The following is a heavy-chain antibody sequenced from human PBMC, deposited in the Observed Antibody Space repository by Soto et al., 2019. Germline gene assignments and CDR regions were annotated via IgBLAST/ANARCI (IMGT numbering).Heavy chain of an antibody. D-gene: IGHD2-2*02. J-gene: IGHJ4*02. CDR3: ANAGVGDIVVVPAAISFDY. Sequence: EVQLLESGGGLVQPGGSLRLSCAASGFTFSSYAMSWVRQAPGKGLEWVSAISGSGGSTYYADSVKGRFTISRDNSKETLYLQMNSLRDEDTAVYYCANAGVGDIVVVPAAISFDYRGQGTLVTVSS. V-gene: IGHV3-23*01. CDR1: GFTFSSYA. CDR2: ISGSGGST.